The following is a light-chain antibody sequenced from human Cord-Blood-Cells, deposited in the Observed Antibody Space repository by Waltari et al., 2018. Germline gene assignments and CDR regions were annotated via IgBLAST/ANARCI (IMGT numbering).Light chain of an antibody. CDR3: QVWDSSSDHPV. CDR1: NIGSKS. V-gene: IGLV3-21*04. CDR2: SDS. Sequence: SYVLTQPPSVSVAPGKKARITCGGNNIGSKSVPWYQQKPGQAPVLVIYSDSDRPSGIPERCAGSNSGNTATLTTSRVEAGDEADYYCQVWDSSSDHPVFGGGTKLTVL. J-gene: IGLJ3*02.